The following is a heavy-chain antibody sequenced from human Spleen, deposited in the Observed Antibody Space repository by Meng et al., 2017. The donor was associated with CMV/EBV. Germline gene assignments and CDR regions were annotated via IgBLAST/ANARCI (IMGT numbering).Heavy chain of an antibody. CDR1: GYTFTGYY. CDR2: INPSGGST. J-gene: IGHJ6*02. Sequence: ASVKVSCKASGYTFTGYYMHWVRQAPGQGLEWMGIINPSGGSTSYAQKFQGRVTMTRDTSTSTVYMELSSLRSEDTAVYFCARDRITIFGVIMTAMDVWGQGTTVTVSS. CDR3: ARDRITIFGVIMTAMDV. D-gene: IGHD3-3*01. V-gene: IGHV1-46*01.